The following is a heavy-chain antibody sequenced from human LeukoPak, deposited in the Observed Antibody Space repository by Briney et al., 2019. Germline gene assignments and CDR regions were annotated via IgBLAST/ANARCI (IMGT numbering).Heavy chain of an antibody. Sequence: KPGGSLRLSCAASGFTFSNAWMSWVRQAPGKGLEWVGRIKRKTDGGTTDYAAPVKGRFTISRDDSKNTLYLQMNSLKTEDTAVYYCTTSAHKIKYSGSYYLDYWGQGTLVTVSS. CDR2: IKRKTDGGTT. CDR1: GFTFSNAW. J-gene: IGHJ4*02. V-gene: IGHV3-15*01. D-gene: IGHD1-26*01. CDR3: TTSAHKIKYSGSYYLDY.